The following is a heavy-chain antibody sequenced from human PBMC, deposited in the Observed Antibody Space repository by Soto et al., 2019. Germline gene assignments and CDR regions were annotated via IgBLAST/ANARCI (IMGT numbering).Heavy chain of an antibody. V-gene: IGHV4-30-4*02. CDR1: GNYNSDSDYY. Sequence: PSETLSLTCTVSGNYNSDSDYYWSWIRQSPAKGLQWIASIDYSGSTYYNPSLKSRVVISTDTYKNPFSLKLRSVTAADTALYFCASHGPYYYGCLVWGQGTTVTASS. J-gene: IGHJ6*02. CDR3: ASHGPYYYGCLV. CDR2: IDYSGST.